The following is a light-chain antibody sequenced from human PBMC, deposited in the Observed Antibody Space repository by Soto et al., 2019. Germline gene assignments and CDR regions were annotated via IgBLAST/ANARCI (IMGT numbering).Light chain of an antibody. CDR1: SSNIGAGYD. CDR2: GNS. V-gene: IGLV1-40*01. J-gene: IGLJ2*01. CDR3: QSYDSSLSGPYVV. Sequence: QSVLTQPPSVSVAPGQRVTISCTGSSSNIGAGYDVHWYQQLPGTAPKLLIYGNSNRPSGVPDRFSGSKSGTSASLAITGLQAEDEADYYCQSYDSSLSGPYVVFGGGTKLTV.